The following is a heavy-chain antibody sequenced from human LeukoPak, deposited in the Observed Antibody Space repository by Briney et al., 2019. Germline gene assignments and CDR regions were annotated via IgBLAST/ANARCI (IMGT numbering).Heavy chain of an antibody. Sequence: PGGSLRLSCAASGFTFSSYAMSWVRQAPGKGLEWVSVISGSGSSTYYADSVKGRFTISRDNSKNSLFLQMNSLRAEDTAVYYCARGPLIAAAGTWWGQGTLVTVSS. J-gene: IGHJ4*02. CDR1: GFTFSSYA. CDR3: ARGPLIAAAGTW. D-gene: IGHD6-13*01. V-gene: IGHV3-23*01. CDR2: ISGSGSST.